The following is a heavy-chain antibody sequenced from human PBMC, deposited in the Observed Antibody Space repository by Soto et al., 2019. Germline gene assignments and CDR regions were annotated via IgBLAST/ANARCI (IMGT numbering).Heavy chain of an antibody. Sequence: GGSLRLSCTASGFTFGDYAMSWFRQAPGKGLEWVGFIRSKAYGGTTEYAASVKGRFTISRDDSKSIAYLQMNSLKTEDTAVYYCTRGRRYDYVWGSYRNDYWGQGTLVTVSS. V-gene: IGHV3-49*03. CDR3: TRGRRYDYVWGSYRNDY. CDR1: GFTFGDYA. CDR2: IRSKAYGGTT. D-gene: IGHD3-16*02. J-gene: IGHJ4*02.